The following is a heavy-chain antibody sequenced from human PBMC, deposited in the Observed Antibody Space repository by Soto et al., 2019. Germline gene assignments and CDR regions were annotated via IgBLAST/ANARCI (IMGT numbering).Heavy chain of an antibody. V-gene: IGHV1-18*01. J-gene: IGHJ6*02. CDR1: GYAFTSYG. CDR3: AREGGDTAMVNYGMDV. Sequence: ASVKVSCKASGYAFTSYGISWVRQAPGQGLEWMGWISAYNGNTNYAQKLQGRVTMTTDTSTSTAYMELRSLRSDDTAVYYCAREGGDTAMVNYGMDVWGQGTTVTVSS. CDR2: ISAYNGNT. D-gene: IGHD5-18*01.